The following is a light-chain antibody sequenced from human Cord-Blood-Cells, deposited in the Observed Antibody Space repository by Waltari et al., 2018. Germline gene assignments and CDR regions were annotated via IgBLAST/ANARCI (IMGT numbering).Light chain of an antibody. CDR2: GAS. CDR3: QQYNNWPYS. J-gene: IGKJ2*03. CDR1: QSVSSN. Sequence: EIVMTQSPATLSVSRGERATLSCRASQSVSSNLAWYQQKPGQAPRLLIYGASTRATGIPARFSGSGSGTEFTITISSLQSEDFAVYYCQQYNNWPYSFGQGTKLEIK. V-gene: IGKV3-15*01.